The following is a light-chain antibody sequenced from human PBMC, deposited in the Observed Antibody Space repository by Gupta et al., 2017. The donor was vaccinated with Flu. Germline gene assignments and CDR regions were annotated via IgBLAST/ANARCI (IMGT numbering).Light chain of an antibody. J-gene: IGLJ3*02. CDR3: CSYATASWV. Sequence: QSALTQPASVSGSPGQSITISCTGTSNDVESYNLVSWYQQHPGKVPKLMIYENKKRPSGVSNRFSGSKSGNTASLTISGLQAEDEADYYCCSYATASWVFGGGTKVTVL. CDR1: SNDVESYNL. V-gene: IGLV2-23*01. CDR2: ENK.